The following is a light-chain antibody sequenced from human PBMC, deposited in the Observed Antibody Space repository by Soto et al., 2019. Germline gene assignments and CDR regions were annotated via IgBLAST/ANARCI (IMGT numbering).Light chain of an antibody. CDR1: QSIGKY. Sequence: DIQMTQSPSSLSASVGDRVTITCRASQSIGKYLNWDQQKVGKAPKALISAASRLQSGVPSRFSGSGSDTDFTLTISRLQPEDFATYFCQQSFDTPFTFGPGTTVDI. J-gene: IGKJ3*01. CDR3: QQSFDTPFT. V-gene: IGKV1-39*01. CDR2: AAS.